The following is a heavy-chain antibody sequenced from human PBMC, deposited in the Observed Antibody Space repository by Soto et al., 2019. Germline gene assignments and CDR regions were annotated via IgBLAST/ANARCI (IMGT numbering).Heavy chain of an antibody. J-gene: IGHJ4*02. Sequence: PGGSLRLSCAASGFTFSSYAMSWVRQAPGKGLEWVSAISGSGGTTYYADSVKGRFTISRDNSKNTLYLQMNSLRAEDTAVYYCAKAAYYDYVWHRGRVNYFDYWGQGTLVTVSS. D-gene: IGHD3-16*01. CDR2: ISGSGGTT. CDR3: AKAAYYDYVWHRGRVNYFDY. CDR1: GFTFSSYA. V-gene: IGHV3-23*01.